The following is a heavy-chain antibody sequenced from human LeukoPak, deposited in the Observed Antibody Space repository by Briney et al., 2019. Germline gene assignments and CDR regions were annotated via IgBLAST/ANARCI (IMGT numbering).Heavy chain of an antibody. J-gene: IGHJ6*02. CDR1: GSNVTYNY. CDR2: IDSGGTT. V-gene: IGHV3-53*04. Sequence: GGSLRLSCAASGSNVTYNYMTWVRQAPGKGLEWVSLIDSGGTTYYADSLKGRFTISRHTSNNTFFLQMNSLRPEDTAVYYCARTSYYYDMDVWGQGTTVTVSS. CDR3: ARTSYYYDMDV.